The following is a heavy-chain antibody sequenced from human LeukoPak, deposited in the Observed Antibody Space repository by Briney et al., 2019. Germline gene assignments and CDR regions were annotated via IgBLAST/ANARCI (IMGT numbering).Heavy chain of an antibody. D-gene: IGHD3-10*01. J-gene: IGHJ3*02. V-gene: IGHV4-59*08. CDR2: ISYSGST. CDR1: GDSISSHY. CDR3: SRHRGNDGFDI. Sequence: SETLSLTCTVSGDSISSHYWSWIWQPPGKGPEWIGYISYSGSTEYTPSLSSRVTISIDTARNQFSLKLTSVTAADTALYYCSRHRGNDGFDIWGQGTKVTVSS.